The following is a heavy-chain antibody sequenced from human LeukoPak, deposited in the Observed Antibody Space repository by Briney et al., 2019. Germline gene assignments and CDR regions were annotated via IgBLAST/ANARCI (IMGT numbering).Heavy chain of an antibody. CDR1: GYTFTSYG. CDR3: ASLCSSTSCSPKGVRHYYYGMDV. J-gene: IGHJ6*02. CDR2: ISAYNGNT. D-gene: IGHD2-2*01. V-gene: IGHV1-18*01. Sequence: ASVKVSCKASGYTFTSYGISWVRQAPGQGLEWMGWISAYNGNTNYAQKPQGRVTMTTDTSTSTAYMELRSLRSDDTAVYYCASLCSSTSCSPKGVRHYYYGMDVWGQGTTVTVSS.